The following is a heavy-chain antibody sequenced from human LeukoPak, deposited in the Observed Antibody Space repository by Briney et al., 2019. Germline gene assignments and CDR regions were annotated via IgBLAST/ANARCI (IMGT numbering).Heavy chain of an antibody. CDR2: IYTDGRT. J-gene: IGHJ4*02. D-gene: IGHD2-15*01. CDR3: ARGTPTVSAGHY. V-gene: IGHV3-53*01. Sequence: GRSLRLSWAASGFTVSSDYMSWVRQAPGKGLEWVSVIYTDGRTFFADFVKGRFTISRDTSKNMLYLQMNSLRVEDTAVYYCARGTPTVSAGHYWGQGTLVTVSS. CDR1: GFTVSSDY.